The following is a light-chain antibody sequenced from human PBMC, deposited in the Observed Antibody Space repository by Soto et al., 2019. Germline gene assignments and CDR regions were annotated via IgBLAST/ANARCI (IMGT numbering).Light chain of an antibody. CDR1: QDIKKY. J-gene: IGKJ5*01. V-gene: IGKV1-33*01. CDR3: QQYSNLIT. Sequence: DIQMTQSPSSLSASLGDRVTITFQASQDIKKYLNWYQQKPGKAPKLLISGASSLETGVPSRFSGSGSGIHFTFTISSLQPQDIATYYCQQYSNLITFGQGTRLKI. CDR2: GAS.